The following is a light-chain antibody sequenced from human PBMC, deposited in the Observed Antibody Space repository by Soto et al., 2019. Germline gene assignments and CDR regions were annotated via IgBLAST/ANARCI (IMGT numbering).Light chain of an antibody. CDR2: GAS. J-gene: IGKJ1*01. CDR1: QTVSSSY. V-gene: IGKV3-20*01. CDR3: QQYGSSRT. Sequence: EIVLTQSPGTLSLSPGERATLSCRASQTVSSSYLAWYQQKPGQAPRLLIYGASSRATGIPDRFSGSGSGTDFTLTISRLEPEDFEVYYWQQYGSSRTFGQGTKVEIK.